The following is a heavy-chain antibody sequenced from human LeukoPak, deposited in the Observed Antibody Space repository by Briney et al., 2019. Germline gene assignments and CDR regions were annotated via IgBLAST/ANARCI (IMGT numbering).Heavy chain of an antibody. V-gene: IGHV4-30-2*01. J-gene: IGHJ4*02. CDR3: ARGPIGVVRGVISYYFDY. CDR2: INHSGST. Sequence: SQTLSLTCAVSGGSISSGGYSWSWIRQPPGKGLEWIGEINHSGSTNYNPSLKSRVTISVDTSKNQFSLKLSSVTAADTAVYYCARGPIGVVRGVISYYFDYWGQGTLVTVSS. D-gene: IGHD3-10*01. CDR1: GGSISSGGYS.